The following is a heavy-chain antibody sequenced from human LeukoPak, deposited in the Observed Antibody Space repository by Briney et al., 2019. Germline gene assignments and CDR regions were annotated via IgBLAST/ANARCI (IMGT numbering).Heavy chain of an antibody. CDR2: ISGSGGST. CDR3: AKSVRGYYGSSGYYYQGIFQH. Sequence: GGSLRLSCAASGSTFSSYAMSWVRQAPGKGLEWVSAISGSGGSTYYADSVKGRFTISRDNSKNTLYLQMNSLRAEDTAVYYCAKSVRGYYGSSGYYYQGIFQHWGQGTLVTVSS. V-gene: IGHV3-23*01. J-gene: IGHJ1*01. CDR1: GSTFSSYA. D-gene: IGHD3-22*01.